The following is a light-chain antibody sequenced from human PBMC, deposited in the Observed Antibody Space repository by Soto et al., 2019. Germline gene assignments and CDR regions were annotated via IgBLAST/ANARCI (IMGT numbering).Light chain of an antibody. CDR3: QQYNNWPPRVI. CDR2: GAS. V-gene: IGKV3-15*01. J-gene: IGKJ2*01. Sequence: EIVLTQSPATLSVSPGERATLSCRASQSVSTNLAWYQQKPGQAPRLLIYGASTRATGIPGRFSGSGSGPEFTLTISSLQSEDFAVYYCQQYNNWPPRVIFGQGTKLEIK. CDR1: QSVSTN.